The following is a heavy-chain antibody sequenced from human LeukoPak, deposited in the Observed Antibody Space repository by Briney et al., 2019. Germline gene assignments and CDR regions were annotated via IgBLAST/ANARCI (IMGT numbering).Heavy chain of an antibody. CDR1: GGPLSDYY. CDR3: AYSSGYQQQ. V-gene: IGHV4-34*01. D-gene: IGHD3-22*01. J-gene: IGHJ1*01. Sequence: SETLSLTCAVYGGPLSDYYWSWFRQPPGKGLEWIGEINHSGSTDYNPSLKSRVTISVDTSKNQFSLKLSSVTAADTAVYHCAYSSGYQQQWGQGTLVTVSS. CDR2: INHSGST.